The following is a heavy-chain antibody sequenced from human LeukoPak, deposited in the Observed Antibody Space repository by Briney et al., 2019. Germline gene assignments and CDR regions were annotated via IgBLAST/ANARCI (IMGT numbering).Heavy chain of an antibody. Sequence: PGSSLRLSCAASGFTFSTYGMHWVRQAPGKGLEWVAVISYDGSDKYYADSVKGRFTISRDNSKNTLFLQLNSLRAEDTAVYYCAKVGATTTFDYWGQGTLVTVSS. CDR3: AKVGATTTFDY. D-gene: IGHD1-26*01. CDR2: ISYDGSDK. V-gene: IGHV3-30*18. CDR1: GFTFSTYG. J-gene: IGHJ4*02.